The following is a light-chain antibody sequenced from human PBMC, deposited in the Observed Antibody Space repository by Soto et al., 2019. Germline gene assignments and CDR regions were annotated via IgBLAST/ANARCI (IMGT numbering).Light chain of an antibody. J-gene: IGLJ1*01. Sequence: QSALTQPASVSGSPGQSITISCTGTSSDVGGYNYVSWFQQHPGKAPKLMIYDVTNRPSGVSNRFSGSKSGNTASLTISGLQAEDEADSYCSSYTSSGSHVFGTGTKVTVL. CDR2: DVT. V-gene: IGLV2-14*03. CDR1: SSDVGGYNY. CDR3: SSYTSSGSHV.